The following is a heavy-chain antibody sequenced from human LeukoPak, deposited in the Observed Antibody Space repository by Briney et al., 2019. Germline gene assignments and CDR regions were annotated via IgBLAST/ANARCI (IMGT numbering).Heavy chain of an antibody. Sequence: MSSETLFLTCTVSGGSMSDYYWSWIRQPAGKGLEWIGRFYSSGSTNYNPSLKIRVTLSVDISKNQFSLNLSSVTAADTAVYYCASEGIRDYYYYIMDVWGKGTTVTISS. CDR3: ASEGIRDYYYYIMDV. V-gene: IGHV4-4*07. CDR1: GGSMSDYY. J-gene: IGHJ6*03. D-gene: IGHD1-14*01. CDR2: FYSSGST.